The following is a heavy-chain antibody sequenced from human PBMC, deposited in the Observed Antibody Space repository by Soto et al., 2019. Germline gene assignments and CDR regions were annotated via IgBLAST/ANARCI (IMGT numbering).Heavy chain of an antibody. D-gene: IGHD3-3*01. J-gene: IGHJ4*02. CDR2: IYHSGST. Sequence: SETLSLTCAVSGGSTSSSNWWSWARQPPGKGLEWIGEIYHSGSTNYNPSLKSRVTISVDKSKNQFSLKLSSVTAADTAVYYCARVWSGHTYYSDYWGQGTLVTVSS. CDR3: ARVWSGHTYYSDY. CDR1: GGSTSSSNW. V-gene: IGHV4-4*02.